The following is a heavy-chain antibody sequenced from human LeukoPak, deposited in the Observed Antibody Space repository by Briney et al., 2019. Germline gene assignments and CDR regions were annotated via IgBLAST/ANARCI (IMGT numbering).Heavy chain of an antibody. Sequence: SETLSLTCTVSGGSISSSGYSWNWIRQPPGKGLEWIGYIYHSGSTYYNPSLKSRVTISVDTSKNQFSLRLSSVTAADTAVYYCARSLNPNYYGSGSSDYWGQGTLVTVSS. CDR2: IYHSGST. V-gene: IGHV4-30-2*02. D-gene: IGHD3-10*01. CDR3: ARSLNPNYYGSGSSDY. J-gene: IGHJ4*02. CDR1: GGSISSSGYS.